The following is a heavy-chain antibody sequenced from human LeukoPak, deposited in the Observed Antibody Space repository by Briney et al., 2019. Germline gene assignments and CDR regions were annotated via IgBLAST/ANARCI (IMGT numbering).Heavy chain of an antibody. V-gene: IGHV5-51*01. J-gene: IGHJ4*02. D-gene: IGHD3-22*01. Sequence: GESLKISCKGSGYSFTSYWIGWVRQMPGKGLEWMGIIYPGDSDTRYSPSFQGQVTISADKSISTAYLQWSSLKASDTATYYCARVPYDSSGYYWGYYFDYWGQGTLVTVSS. CDR3: ARVPYDSSGYYWGYYFDY. CDR1: GYSFTSYW. CDR2: IYPGDSDT.